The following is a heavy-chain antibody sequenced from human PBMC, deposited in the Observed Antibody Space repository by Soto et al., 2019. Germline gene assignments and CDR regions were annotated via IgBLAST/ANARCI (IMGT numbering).Heavy chain of an antibody. CDR2: ISGGGDST. CDR1: GFSFRSYG. CDR3: AKNRGENSSGGYPFDF. D-gene: IGHD6-19*01. Sequence: EVQLLESGGGLAQPGGSLRLSCAASGFSFRSYGLSWVRQAPGKGLEWVSAISGGGDSTNYANSARGRFTISRHNSKNTLYLKRTGLRPDDTAVYYCAKNRGENSSGGYPFDFWGKGPLVTVSS. V-gene: IGHV3-23*01. J-gene: IGHJ4*02.